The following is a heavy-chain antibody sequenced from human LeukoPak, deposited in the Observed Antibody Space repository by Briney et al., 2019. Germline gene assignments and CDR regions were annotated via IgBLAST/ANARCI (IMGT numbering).Heavy chain of an antibody. CDR1: GVTFSSYA. Sequence: GGSLRPSSAVSGVTFSSYAMSWVLQAPGKGLGGVSYISRSGDTIYFADSVKGRFTISRDNAKNSLYLQMSSLRAEDTAVYYCARDYASDYWGQGTLVTVSS. D-gene: IGHD3-10*01. V-gene: IGHV3-48*03. CDR3: ARDYASDY. CDR2: ISRSGDTI. J-gene: IGHJ4*02.